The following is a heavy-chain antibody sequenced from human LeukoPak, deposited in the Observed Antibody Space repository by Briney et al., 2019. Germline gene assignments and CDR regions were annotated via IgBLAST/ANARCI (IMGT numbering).Heavy chain of an antibody. D-gene: IGHD3-22*01. V-gene: IGHV4-4*07. CDR2: IYTSGST. Sequence: LSETLSLTCTVSGGSISSYYWSWIRQPAGKGLEWIGRIYTSGSTNYNPSLKSRVTMSVDTSKNQFSLKLSSVTAADTAVYYCARGGYYYDSSGYYTFDFWGQGTLVTVSS. J-gene: IGHJ4*02. CDR1: GGSISSYY. CDR3: ARGGYYYDSSGYYTFDF.